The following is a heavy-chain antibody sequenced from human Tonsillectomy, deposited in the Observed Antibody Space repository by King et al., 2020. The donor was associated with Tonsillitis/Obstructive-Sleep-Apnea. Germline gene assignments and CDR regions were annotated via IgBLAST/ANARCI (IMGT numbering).Heavy chain of an antibody. CDR1: GFTFGDYA. V-gene: IGHV3-49*04. CDR2: IRSKAYDGTT. D-gene: IGHD6-13*01. Sequence: DVQLVESGGGLVQPGRSLRLSCTASGFTFGDYAMSWVRQAPGKGLEWVGFIRSKAYDGTTEYAASVKGRFTISRDDSKSIAHLQMNSLKTEDTAVYYWTIDLIIAARTAYYYYYGMDVWGQGTTVTVSS. CDR3: TIDLIIAARTAYYYYYGMDV. J-gene: IGHJ6*02.